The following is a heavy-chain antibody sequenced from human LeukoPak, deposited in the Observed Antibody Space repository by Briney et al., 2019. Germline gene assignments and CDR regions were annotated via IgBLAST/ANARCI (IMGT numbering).Heavy chain of an antibody. V-gene: IGHV4-30-2*01. Sequence: SETLSLTCAVSGGSISSGGYSWSWIRQPPGKGLEWIGYIYHSGSTYYNPSLKSRVTISVDRSKNQFSLKLSPVTAADTAVYYCARGIYCSSTSCYKLAFDPWGQGTLVTVSS. CDR1: GGSISSGGYS. CDR3: ARGIYCSSTSCYKLAFDP. CDR2: IYHSGST. D-gene: IGHD2-2*02. J-gene: IGHJ5*02.